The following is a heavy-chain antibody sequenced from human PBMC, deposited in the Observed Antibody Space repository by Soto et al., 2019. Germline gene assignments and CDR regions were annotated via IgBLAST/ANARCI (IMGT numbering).Heavy chain of an antibody. CDR1: GDSVSSNSAA. CDR3: AREPGDIAAPSWPLTEYGMDV. J-gene: IGHJ6*02. D-gene: IGHD6-6*01. Sequence: SQTLSLTCAISGDSVSSNSAAWNWIRQSPSRGLEWLGRTYYRSKWYNDYAVSVKSRITINPDTSKNQFSLQLNSVTPEDTAVYYCAREPGDIAAPSWPLTEYGMDVWGQGTTVTISS. V-gene: IGHV6-1*01. CDR2: TYYRSKWYN.